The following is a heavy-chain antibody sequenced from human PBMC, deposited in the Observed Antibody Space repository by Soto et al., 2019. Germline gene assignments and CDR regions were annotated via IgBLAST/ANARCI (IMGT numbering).Heavy chain of an antibody. D-gene: IGHD2-8*01. Sequence: QGQLVQSGGEAKKPGASVKVSCKASGYTFTRYGISWVRQAPGQGLEWMGWISGYNGDTNYAQKFQGSVTMTIDTSTSTAYMELRSLTSDDTAVYYCAKNGHPPYYGYGIDVWGQGTTVTVSS. CDR1: GYTFTRYG. V-gene: IGHV1-18*01. J-gene: IGHJ6*02. CDR3: AKNGHPPYYGYGIDV. CDR2: ISGYNGDT.